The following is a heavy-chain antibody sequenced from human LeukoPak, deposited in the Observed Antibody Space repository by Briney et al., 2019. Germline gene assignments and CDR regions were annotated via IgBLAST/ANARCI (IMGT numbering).Heavy chain of an antibody. CDR2: INPNSGGT. Sequence: RASVKVSCKASGYTFTGYYMHWVRQAPGQGLEWMGWINPNSGGTNYAQKFQGRVTMTRDTSISTAYMELSRLRSDDTAVYYCAMGNRYCSSTSCLLFDYWGQGTLVTASS. CDR1: GYTFTGYY. V-gene: IGHV1-2*02. CDR3: AMGNRYCSSTSCLLFDY. J-gene: IGHJ4*02. D-gene: IGHD2-2*01.